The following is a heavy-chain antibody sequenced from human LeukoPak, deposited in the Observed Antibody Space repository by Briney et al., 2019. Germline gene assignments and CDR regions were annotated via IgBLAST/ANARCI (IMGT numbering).Heavy chain of an antibody. CDR3: TRGLLPGY. J-gene: IGHJ4*02. CDR2: IRSNPYGGTT. V-gene: IGHV3-49*04. Sequence: GGSLRLSCTASGFTFVDYAMTWVRQAPGKGLEWVGFIRSNPYGGTTEYAASVKSRFTISRDDSKSIAYLQMNSLKTEDTAVYYCTRGLLPGYWGQGTLVTVSS. D-gene: IGHD2/OR15-2a*01. CDR1: GFTFVDYA.